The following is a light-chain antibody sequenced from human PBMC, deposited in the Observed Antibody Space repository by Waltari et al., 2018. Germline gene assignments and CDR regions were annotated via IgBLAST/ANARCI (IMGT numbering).Light chain of an antibody. CDR2: EDT. J-gene: IGLJ2*01. Sequence: SNELTQPPSVSVSPGQTASITCSGNNLGSKFVCWYQQKPGKPPVVVIYEDTKRPSGIPDRFSGSNSGKIATLTISGTQARDEADYYCQAWDSSTVVFGGGTKLAVL. CDR3: QAWDSSTVV. V-gene: IGLV3-1*01. CDR1: NLGSKF.